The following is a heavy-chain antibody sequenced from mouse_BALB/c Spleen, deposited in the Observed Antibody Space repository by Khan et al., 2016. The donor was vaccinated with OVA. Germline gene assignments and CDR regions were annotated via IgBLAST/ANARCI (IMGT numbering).Heavy chain of an antibody. CDR1: GYTFNCYY. D-gene: IGHD2-2*01. Sequence: VQLLESGAELVKPGASVKLSCKASGYTFNCYYMYWVKQRPGQGLEWIGEINPNNGDANFNEKFKNKATLTVDKSSNTAFMQLSSLTSEDSAVYYCTRSGYGSFAYWGQGTLVTVSA. V-gene: IGHV1S81*02. CDR3: TRSGYGSFAY. J-gene: IGHJ3*01. CDR2: INPNNGDA.